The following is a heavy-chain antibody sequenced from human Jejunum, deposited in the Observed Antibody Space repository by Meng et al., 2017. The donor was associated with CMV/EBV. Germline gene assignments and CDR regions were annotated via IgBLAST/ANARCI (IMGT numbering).Heavy chain of an antibody. D-gene: IGHD3/OR15-3a*01. CDR1: GFTFSTYS. CDR2: IYGAGSTK. Sequence: SGFTFSTYSMSWVHQAPSKGLEWVSIIYGAGSTKYYADSVKGRFTISRDNSKNILYLQMNGLRADDTAVYYCVKDKTRDGLFNFDFWGQGTLVTVSS. J-gene: IGHJ4*02. V-gene: IGHV3-23*03. CDR3: VKDKTRDGLFNFDF.